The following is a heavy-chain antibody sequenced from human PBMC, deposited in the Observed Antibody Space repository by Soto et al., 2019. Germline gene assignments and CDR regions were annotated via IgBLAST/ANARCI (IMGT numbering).Heavy chain of an antibody. J-gene: IGHJ4*02. CDR1: GGSLSSYY. V-gene: IGHV4-59*01. CDR3: ARTWGSTYDY. Sequence: NPSETLSLTCVVSGGSLSSYYWSWIRQPPGKGLEWIGYIYYSGSTNYNPSLKSRVTISVDTSKNQFSLKLSSVTAADTAVSYCARTWGSTYDYWGRGTLVTVSS. CDR2: IYYSGST. D-gene: IGHD3-16*01.